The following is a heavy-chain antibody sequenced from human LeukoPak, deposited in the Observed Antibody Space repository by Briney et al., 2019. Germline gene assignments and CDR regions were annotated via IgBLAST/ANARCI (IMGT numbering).Heavy chain of an antibody. D-gene: IGHD2-2*02. CDR1: GGTFSSYA. V-gene: IGHV1-69*01. CDR2: IIPIFGTA. Sequence: GSSVNVSCKASGGTFSSYAISWVRQAPGQGLEWMGGIIPIFGTANYAQKFQGRVTITADESTSTAYMELSSLRSEDTAVYYCARHYCSSTSCYTGGDYWGQGTLVTVSS. CDR3: ARHYCSSTSCYTGGDY. J-gene: IGHJ4*02.